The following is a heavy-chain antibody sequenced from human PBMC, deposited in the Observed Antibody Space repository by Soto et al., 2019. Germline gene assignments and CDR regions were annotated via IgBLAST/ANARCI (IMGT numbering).Heavy chain of an antibody. V-gene: IGHV4-31*03. CDR3: AREALRYFDWLPRYYFDY. Sequence: SETLSLTCTVSGGSISSGGYYWSWIRQHPGKGLEWIGYIYYSGSTYYNPSLKSRVTISVDTSKNQFSLKLSSVTAADTAVYYCAREALRYFDWLPRYYFDYWGQGTLVTVSS. CDR1: GGSISSGGYY. J-gene: IGHJ4*02. CDR2: IYYSGST. D-gene: IGHD3-9*01.